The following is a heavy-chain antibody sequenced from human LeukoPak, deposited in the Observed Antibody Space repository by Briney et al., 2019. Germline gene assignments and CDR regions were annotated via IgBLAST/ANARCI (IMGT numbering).Heavy chain of an antibody. D-gene: IGHD5-18*01. CDR3: ALPGPQYSYGIKDDAFDI. CDR1: GGSISSSSYY. V-gene: IGHV4-39*07. J-gene: IGHJ3*02. CDR2: IYYSGST. Sequence: PSETLSLTCTVSGGSISSSSYYWGCIRQPPGKGLEWIGSIYYSGSTYYNPSLKSRVTISVDTSKNQFSLKLSSVTAADTAVYYCALPGPQYSYGIKDDAFDIWGQGTMVTVSS.